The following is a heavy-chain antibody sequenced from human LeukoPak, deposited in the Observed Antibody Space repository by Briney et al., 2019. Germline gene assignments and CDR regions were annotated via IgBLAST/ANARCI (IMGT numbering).Heavy chain of an antibody. CDR1: GFTFSSYW. CDR3: ARGSIDPSYYYYGMDV. J-gene: IGHJ6*02. D-gene: IGHD1-26*01. V-gene: IGHV3-7*01. CDR2: IKQDGSEK. Sequence: GGSLRLSCAASGFTFSSYWMSWVRQAPGKGLEWVANIKQDGSEKYYVDSVKGRLTISRDNAKNSLYLQMNSLRAEDTAVYYCARGSIDPSYYYYGMDVWGQGTTVTVSS.